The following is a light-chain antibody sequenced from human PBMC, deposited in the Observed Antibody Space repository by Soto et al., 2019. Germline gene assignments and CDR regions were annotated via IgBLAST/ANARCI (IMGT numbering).Light chain of an antibody. Sequence: NFMLTQPHSGSEFPGKTVTISCTRSGGSIGSAYVQWYQQRPDSAPTTVIFEDDQRPSGVPDRFSGSIDISSNSASLTISGLKTQDEADYYCHSHDNTNQVFGTGTKLTVL. CDR3: HSHDNTNQV. V-gene: IGLV6-57*03. CDR1: GGSIGSAY. J-gene: IGLJ1*01. CDR2: EDD.